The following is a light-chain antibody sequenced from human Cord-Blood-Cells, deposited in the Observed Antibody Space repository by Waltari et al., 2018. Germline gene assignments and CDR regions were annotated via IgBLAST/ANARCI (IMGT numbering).Light chain of an antibody. CDR2: VAS. CDR3: QQYGSSPHS. J-gene: IGKJ2*03. V-gene: IGKV3-20*01. CDR1: QSVSCSY. Sequence: EIVLTPSPGTLSLSPGERATLSCRASQSVSCSYLAWYQQKPGQAPRLLFYVASSRDTGIPDMFSGSGSGTDFTLNISRLEPEDFAVYYCQQYGSSPHSFGQGTKLEIK.